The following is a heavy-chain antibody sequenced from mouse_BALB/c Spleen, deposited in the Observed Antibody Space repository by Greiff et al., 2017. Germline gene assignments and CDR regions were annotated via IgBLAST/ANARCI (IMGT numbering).Heavy chain of an antibody. D-gene: IGHD2-3*01. CDR1: GDSITSGY. CDR3: ARAYDGYSYAMDY. V-gene: IGHV3-8*02. Sequence: EVQRVESGPSLVKPSQTLSLTCSVTGDSITSGYWNWIRKFPGNKLEYMGYISYSGSTYYNPSLKSRISITRDTSKNQYYLQLNSVTTEDTATYYCARAYDGYSYAMDYWGQGTSVTVSS. J-gene: IGHJ4*01. CDR2: ISYSGST.